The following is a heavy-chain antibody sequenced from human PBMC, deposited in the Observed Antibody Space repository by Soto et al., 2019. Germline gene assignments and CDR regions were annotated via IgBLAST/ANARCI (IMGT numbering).Heavy chain of an antibody. CDR3: ARSRSSGWYDDY. D-gene: IGHD6-19*01. J-gene: IGHJ4*02. CDR1: GYTFTRYC. CDR2: ISAYNGNT. V-gene: IGHV1-18*01. Sequence: ASVKVCCKASGYTFTRYCISWVRPAPGQGLEWVGWISAYNGNTNYAQKLQGRVTMTTDTSTSTAYMELRSLRSDDTAVYYCARSRSSGWYDDYWGQGTLVTVSS.